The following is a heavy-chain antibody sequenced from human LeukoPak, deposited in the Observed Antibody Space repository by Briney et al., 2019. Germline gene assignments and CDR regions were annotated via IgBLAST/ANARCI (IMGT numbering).Heavy chain of an antibody. J-gene: IGHJ4*02. CDR2: IRYDGSNK. V-gene: IGHV3-30*02. CDR3: AKDHPPDINLERRPAWDY. D-gene: IGHD1-1*01. Sequence: GGSLRLSCAASGFTFSSYSMNWVRQAPGKGLEWVAFIRYDGSNKYYADSVKGRFTFSRDNSKNTLYLQMNSLRAEDTAVYYCAKDHPPDINLERRPAWDYWGQGTLVTVSS. CDR1: GFTFSSYS.